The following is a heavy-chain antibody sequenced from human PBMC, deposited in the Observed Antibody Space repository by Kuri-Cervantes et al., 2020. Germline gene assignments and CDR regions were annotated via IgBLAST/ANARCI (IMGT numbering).Heavy chain of an antibody. CDR3: ARLLVTATEDYFDY. V-gene: IGHV5-51*01. J-gene: IGHJ4*02. CDR2: IYPGDSDT. D-gene: IGHD2-21*02. CDR1: GYSFTYYW. Sequence: GGSLRLSCKGSGYSFTYYWIGWVRQMPGKGLEWMGIIYPGDSDTRYRPSFQGQVTISTDKSISTAYLQWSNLKASDTAKYYCARLLVTATEDYFDYWGQGTLVTVSS.